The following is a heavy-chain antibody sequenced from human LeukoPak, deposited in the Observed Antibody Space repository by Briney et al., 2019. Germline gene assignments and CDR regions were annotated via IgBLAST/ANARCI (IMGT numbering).Heavy chain of an antibody. V-gene: IGHV3-11*03. J-gene: IGHJ4*02. CDR3: ARPRRSDSHGYYLYLDN. D-gene: IGHD3-22*01. Sequence: DSVKGRITISRDNAKNSLYLQMNNLRGEDTAVYYCARPRRSDSHGYYLYLDNWGQGTLVTVSS.